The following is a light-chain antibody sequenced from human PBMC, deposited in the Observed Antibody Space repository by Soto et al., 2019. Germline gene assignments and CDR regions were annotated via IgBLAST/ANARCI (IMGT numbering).Light chain of an antibody. CDR1: QSIKTR. J-gene: IGKJ4*01. Sequence: DIQMTQSPSTMYASVGDRDTITCRARQSIKTRLAWYQQKPGQAPNLLIYDASSVESGVPSRFSGSGSGTEFTLTISSLQPDDFATYYCQQYDSDSCTFGGWTELEIK. CDR3: QQYDSDSCT. CDR2: DAS. V-gene: IGKV1-5*01.